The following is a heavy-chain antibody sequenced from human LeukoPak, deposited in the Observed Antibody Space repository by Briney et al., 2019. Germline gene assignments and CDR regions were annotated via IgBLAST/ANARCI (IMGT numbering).Heavy chain of an antibody. D-gene: IGHD6-6*01. Sequence: SETLSLTCAVYGGSFSGYYWSWIRQPPGKGLEWIGEINHSGSTNYNPSLKSRVTISVDTSKNQFSLKLSSVTAADTDVYYCARQGLRVWSSSARSSWFDPWGQGTLVTVSS. CDR3: ARQGLRVWSSSARSSWFDP. J-gene: IGHJ5*02. CDR1: GGSFSGYY. V-gene: IGHV4-34*01. CDR2: INHSGST.